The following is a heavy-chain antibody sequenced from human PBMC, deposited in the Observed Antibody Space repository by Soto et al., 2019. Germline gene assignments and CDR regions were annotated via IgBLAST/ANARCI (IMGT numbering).Heavy chain of an antibody. V-gene: IGHV3-23*01. D-gene: IGHD6-13*01. CDR3: ARGFSAGKGSPPDF. J-gene: IGHJ4*02. CDR2: ISGSGGTT. CDR1: GFTFSSFP. Sequence: GGTRRLAWAPSGFTFSSFPRSGVRPAXGXGRDWVSAISGSGGTTYSADSPKGRFTLSRYNSPNTLYLQMSSLRAEDPPLHSSARGFSAGKGSPPDFWGQGFLAT.